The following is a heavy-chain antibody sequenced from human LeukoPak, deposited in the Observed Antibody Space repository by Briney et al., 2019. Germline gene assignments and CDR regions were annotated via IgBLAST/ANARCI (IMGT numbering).Heavy chain of an antibody. CDR3: ARTGDWGASNYYCYYMDV. CDR2: IYPGDSDT. V-gene: IGHV5-51*01. D-gene: IGHD3-16*01. CDR1: GYSFTSYW. J-gene: IGHJ6*03. Sequence: GESLKISCKGSGYSFTSYWIGWVRQMPGKGLEWMGIIYPGDSDTRYSPSFQGQVTISADKSISTAYLQWSSLKASDTAMYYCARTGDWGASNYYCYYMDVWGKGTTVTVSS.